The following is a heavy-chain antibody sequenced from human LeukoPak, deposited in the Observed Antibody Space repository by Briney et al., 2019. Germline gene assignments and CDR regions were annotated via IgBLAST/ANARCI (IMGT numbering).Heavy chain of an antibody. D-gene: IGHD3-10*01. CDR2: TYSNGRT. CDR1: GFTVSSNY. V-gene: IGHV3-53*01. CDR3: ARVLSGRGSLYDYYYYMDV. Sequence: SGGSLRLSCAASGFTVSSNYMSWVRQAPGKGLEWVSVTYSNGRTYYADSVKARFTISRDISKNTLYLQMDSLRAEDTAVYYCARVLSGRGSLYDYYYYMDVWGKGTTVTISS. J-gene: IGHJ6*03.